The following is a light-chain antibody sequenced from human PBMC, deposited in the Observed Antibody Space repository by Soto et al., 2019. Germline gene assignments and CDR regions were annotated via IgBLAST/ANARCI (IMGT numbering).Light chain of an antibody. V-gene: IGKV3-15*01. CDR2: RAS. CDR3: QQYNKWPYT. CDR1: QRVSSN. J-gene: IGKJ2*01. Sequence: VMTQSPATLSVSPGGTATLSCRASQRVSSNLAWYRQQPGQAPTLLNYRASTRASGTPATFSGSGSGTEFTLTISSLQSEDFAVYYCQQYNKWPYTFGQGTKLEI.